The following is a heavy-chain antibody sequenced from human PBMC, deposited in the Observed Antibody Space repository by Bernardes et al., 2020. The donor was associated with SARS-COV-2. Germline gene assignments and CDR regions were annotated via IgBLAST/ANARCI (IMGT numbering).Heavy chain of an antibody. D-gene: IGHD3-22*01. CDR1: GFTFSSYS. Sequence: GGSLRLSCAASGFTFSSYSMNWVRQAPGKGLEWVSSISSSTSYIYYADSVKGRLTISRDNAKNSLYLQMNSLRAEDTAVYYCARGAHHYYDSSGFMYSFDYWGQGTLVTVSS. CDR2: ISSSTSYI. J-gene: IGHJ4*02. V-gene: IGHV3-21*01. CDR3: ARGAHHYYDSSGFMYSFDY.